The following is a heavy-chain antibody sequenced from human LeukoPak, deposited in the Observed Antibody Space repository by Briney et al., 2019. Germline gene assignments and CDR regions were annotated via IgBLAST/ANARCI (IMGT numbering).Heavy chain of an antibody. J-gene: IGHJ5*02. CDR2: INIGGTNT. V-gene: IGHV3-11*01. CDR1: GFTFNDYY. CDR3: ATDGAGFDT. Sequence: GALRLSCAASGFTFNDYYMSWIRQAPGKGLEWLSYINIGGTNTHYADSVKGRFTISRDNAKKSLYLEMNNLRAEDTAVYYCATDGAGFDTWGQGVQVTVSS.